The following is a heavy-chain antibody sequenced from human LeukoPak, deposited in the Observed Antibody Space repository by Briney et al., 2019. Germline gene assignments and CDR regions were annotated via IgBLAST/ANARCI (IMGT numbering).Heavy chain of an antibody. CDR2: ISWNSGSI. V-gene: IGHV3-9*01. CDR1: GFTFDDYA. J-gene: IGHJ4*02. D-gene: IGHD5-12*01. CDR3: ARASGYARATYYFDY. Sequence: GRSLRLSCAASGFTFDDYAMHWVRQAPGKGLEWVSGISWNSGSIGYADSVKGRFTISRDNAKNSLYLQMHSLRAEDTALYYCARASGYARATYYFDYWGQGTLVTVSS.